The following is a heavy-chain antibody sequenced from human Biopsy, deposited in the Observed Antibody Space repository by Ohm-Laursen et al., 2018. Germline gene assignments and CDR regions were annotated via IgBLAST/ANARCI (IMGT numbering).Heavy chain of an antibody. J-gene: IGHJ1*01. CDR3: ATKLTGYFHH. Sequence: GASVKVSCKAPGGTFSNYGVNWVRQAPGQGLEWLGRNIPILGTGSYAQKFQDRVTVAADTSTSTATMELRSLRSDDTAVYYCATKLTGYFHHWGQGTLVIVSS. CDR1: GGTFSNYG. D-gene: IGHD3-9*01. V-gene: IGHV1-69*06. CDR2: NIPILGTG.